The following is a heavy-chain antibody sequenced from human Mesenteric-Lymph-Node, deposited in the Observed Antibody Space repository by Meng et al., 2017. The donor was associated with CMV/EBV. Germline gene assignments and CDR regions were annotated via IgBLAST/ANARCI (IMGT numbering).Heavy chain of an antibody. CDR1: GGSISSYY. Sequence: SETLSLTCTVSGGSISSYYWSWIRQPAGKGLEWIGRIYTSGSTNYNPSLKSRVTMSVDTSKNQFSLKLSSVTAADTAVYYCARWAVGATLVYYGMDVWGQGTTVTVSS. V-gene: IGHV4-4*07. D-gene: IGHD1-26*01. CDR3: ARWAVGATLVYYGMDV. J-gene: IGHJ6*02. CDR2: IYTSGST.